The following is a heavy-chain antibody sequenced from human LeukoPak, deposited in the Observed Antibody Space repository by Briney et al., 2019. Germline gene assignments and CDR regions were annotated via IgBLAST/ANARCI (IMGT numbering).Heavy chain of an antibody. CDR3: ASFFRSASGGRSFDY. Sequence: PGGSLRLSCAASGFTFSSYGMHWVRQAPGKGLEWVALISYDGRNKFYADSVKGRFTLSRDSSKNTLYLQMNSLRAEDTAVYYCASFFRSASGGRSFDYWGQGALVTVSS. CDR1: GFTFSSYG. CDR2: ISYDGRNK. V-gene: IGHV3-33*08. D-gene: IGHD3-16*01. J-gene: IGHJ4*02.